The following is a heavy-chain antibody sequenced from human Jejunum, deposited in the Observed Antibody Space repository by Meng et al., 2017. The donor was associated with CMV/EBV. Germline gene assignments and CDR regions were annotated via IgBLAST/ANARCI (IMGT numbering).Heavy chain of an antibody. CDR1: FSFNTYA. CDR3: AKNRPSADRPYGMDV. Sequence: FSFNTYAMTWVRQAPGKGLEWVSAISGDGRKIYYADSVKGRFTISRDNSENTVYLHMSSLRAEDTATYYCAKNRPSADRPYGMDVWGQGTTVTVSS. J-gene: IGHJ6*02. V-gene: IGHV3-23*01. CDR2: ISGDGRKI. D-gene: IGHD6-6*01.